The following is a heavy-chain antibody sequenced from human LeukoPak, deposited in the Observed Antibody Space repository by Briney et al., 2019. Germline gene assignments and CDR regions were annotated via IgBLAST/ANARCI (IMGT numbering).Heavy chain of an antibody. V-gene: IGHV3-23*01. J-gene: IGHJ4*02. CDR2: ISGTTGST. CDR1: GFTFSSYA. Sequence: GASLRLSCAASGFTFSSYAMRWVRQAPGKGLEWVSSISGTTGSTYYAGPVKGRFTISRDNSKNTLYLQMNSLRADDTAVYYCPKIIAAAGLDYWGQGTLLTVSS. D-gene: IGHD6-13*01. CDR3: PKIIAAAGLDY.